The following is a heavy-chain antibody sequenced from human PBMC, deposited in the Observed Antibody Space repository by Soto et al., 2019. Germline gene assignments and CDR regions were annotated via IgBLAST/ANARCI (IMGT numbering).Heavy chain of an antibody. CDR1: GGSFSGYY. J-gene: IGHJ5*02. CDR3: ARRSLRSFGVVITRTGWFDP. CDR2: INHSGST. V-gene: IGHV4-34*01. D-gene: IGHD3-3*01. Sequence: QVQLQQWGAGLLKPSETLSLTCAVYGGSFSGYYWSWIRQPPGKGLEWIGEINHSGSTNYNPSLKSRVTISVDTSKNQFSLKLSSVTAADTAVYYCARRSLRSFGVVITRTGWFDPWGQGTLVTVSS.